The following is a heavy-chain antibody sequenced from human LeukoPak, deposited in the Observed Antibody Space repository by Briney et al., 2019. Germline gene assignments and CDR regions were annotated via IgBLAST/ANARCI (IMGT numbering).Heavy chain of an antibody. CDR2: ISGRGGST. V-gene: IGHV3-23*01. Sequence: GGSLRLSCAASGFTFSSCALYWVRQAPGKGLEWVSSISGRGGSTYYADSVKGRFTISRDNSKNTLYLQMNSLRAEDTAVHYCARAPSGRYYDFYYWGQGTLVTVSS. CDR1: GFTFSSCA. D-gene: IGHD1-26*01. CDR3: ARAPSGRYYDFYY. J-gene: IGHJ4*02.